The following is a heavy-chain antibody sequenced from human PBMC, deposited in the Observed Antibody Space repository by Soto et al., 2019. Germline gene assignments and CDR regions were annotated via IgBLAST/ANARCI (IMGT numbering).Heavy chain of an antibody. CDR1: GGSISSYY. J-gene: IGHJ4*02. V-gene: IGHV4-59*01. CDR3: ARGSVGWELSD. D-gene: IGHD1-26*01. CDR2: IYYSGST. Sequence: QVQLQESGPGLVKPSETLSLTCTVSGGSISSYYWSWIRQPPGKGLEWIGYIYYSGSTNYNPSLKSRVTISVDTSKNQFSLKLSSVTAADTAVYYCARGSVGWELSDWGQGTLVTVSS.